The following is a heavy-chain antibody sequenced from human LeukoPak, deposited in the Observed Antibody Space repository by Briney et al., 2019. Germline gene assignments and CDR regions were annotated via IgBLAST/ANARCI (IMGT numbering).Heavy chain of an antibody. J-gene: IGHJ4*02. Sequence: SETLSLTCAVYGGSFSGYYWSWIRQPPGKGLEWIGEINHSGSTNYNPSLKSRVTISVDTSKNQFSLKLSSVTAADTAVYYCARDPFGLWFGGLPEPFDYWGQGTLVTVSS. CDR3: ARDPFGLWFGGLPEPFDY. D-gene: IGHD3-10*01. CDR1: GGSFSGYY. CDR2: INHSGST. V-gene: IGHV4-34*01.